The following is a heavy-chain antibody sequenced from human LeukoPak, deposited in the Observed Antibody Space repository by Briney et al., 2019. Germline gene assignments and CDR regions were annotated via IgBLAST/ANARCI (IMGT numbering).Heavy chain of an antibody. V-gene: IGHV3-23*01. CDR1: GFTFSSSA. Sequence: GGSLRLSCAASGFTFSSSAMSWVRQAPGEGLEWVSTISGSDSSTHYADSVKGRFTISRDNSKNTLYLQMNSLRADDTAVYYCAKSGYNRFDYWGQGTLVTVSS. J-gene: IGHJ4*02. CDR3: AKSGYNRFDY. D-gene: IGHD5-24*01. CDR2: ISGSDSST.